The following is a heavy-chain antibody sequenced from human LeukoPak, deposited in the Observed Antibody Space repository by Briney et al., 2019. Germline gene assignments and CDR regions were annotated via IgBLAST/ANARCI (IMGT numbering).Heavy chain of an antibody. CDR3: ARVYGSFSITMIVVVADAFDI. CDR1: GYTFTSYG. Sequence: GASVKVSCKASGYTFTSYGISWVRQAPGQGLEWMGWISAYNGNTNYAQKLQGRVTMTTDTSTSTAYMELRSLRSDDTAVYYCARVYGSFSITMIVVVADAFDIWGQGTMVTVSS. J-gene: IGHJ3*02. CDR2: ISAYNGNT. D-gene: IGHD3-22*01. V-gene: IGHV1-18*01.